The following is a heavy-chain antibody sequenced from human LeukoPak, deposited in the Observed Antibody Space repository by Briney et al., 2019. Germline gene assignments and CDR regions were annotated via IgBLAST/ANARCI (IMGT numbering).Heavy chain of an antibody. Sequence: SETLSLTCAVYGGSFSGYYWSWIRQPPGKGLEWIGEINHSGSTNYNPSLKSRVTISVDTSKNQFSLKLSSVTAADTAVYYCARTHDYGDYPTTYFDCWGQGTLVTVSS. CDR3: ARTHDYGDYPTTYFDC. CDR2: INHSGST. J-gene: IGHJ4*02. D-gene: IGHD4-17*01. V-gene: IGHV4-34*01. CDR1: GGSFSGYY.